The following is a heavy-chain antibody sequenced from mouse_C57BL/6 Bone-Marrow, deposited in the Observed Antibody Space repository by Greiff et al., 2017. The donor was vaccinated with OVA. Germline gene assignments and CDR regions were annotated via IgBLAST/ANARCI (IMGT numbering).Heavy chain of an antibody. D-gene: IGHD1-3*01. CDR1: GFSFNTYA. CDR3: VRRGKEGAMDY. J-gene: IGHJ4*01. V-gene: IGHV10-1*01. Sequence: EAGGGLVQPKGSLKLSCAASGFSFNTYAMNWVRQAPGKGLEWVARIRSKSNNYATYYADSVKDRFTISRDDSESMLYLQMNNLKTEDTAMYYCVRRGKEGAMDYWGQGTSVTVSS. CDR2: IRSKSNNYAT.